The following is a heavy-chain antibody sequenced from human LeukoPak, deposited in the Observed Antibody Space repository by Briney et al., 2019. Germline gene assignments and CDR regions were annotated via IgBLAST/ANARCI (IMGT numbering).Heavy chain of an antibody. J-gene: IGHJ6*04. CDR1: GGTFSSYA. Sequence: SSVKVSCKASGGTFSSYAISWVRQAPGQGLEWMGGIIPIFGTANYAQKFQGRVTITADESTSTAYMELSSLRSEDTAVYYCARDDIVVVPAAQTTYYYGMDVWGKGTTVTVSS. CDR2: IIPIFGTA. D-gene: IGHD2-2*01. V-gene: IGHV1-69*13. CDR3: ARDDIVVVPAAQTTYYYGMDV.